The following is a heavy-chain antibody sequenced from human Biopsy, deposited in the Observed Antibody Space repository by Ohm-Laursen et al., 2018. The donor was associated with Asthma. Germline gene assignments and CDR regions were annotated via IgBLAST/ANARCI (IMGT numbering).Heavy chain of an antibody. J-gene: IGHJ4*02. CDR3: VKDIRLQLWGFDS. D-gene: IGHD6-13*01. CDR2: ISKDASTQ. CDR1: GFSFSKFA. V-gene: IGHV3-30*18. Sequence: ALRLSCTASGFSFSKFAIHWVRQAPGKGLEWVGVISKDASTQDYADSVKGRFTISRDNAKNSLYLQMNSLRGEDTALYYCVKDIRLQLWGFDSWGQGTLVTVSS.